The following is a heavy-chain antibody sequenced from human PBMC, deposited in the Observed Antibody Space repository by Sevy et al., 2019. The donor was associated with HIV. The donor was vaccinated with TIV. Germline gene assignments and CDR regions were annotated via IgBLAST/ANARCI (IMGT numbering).Heavy chain of an antibody. D-gene: IGHD3-3*01. Sequence: GGSLRLSCAASGFTFSSYGMHWVRQAPGKGLEWVAVISYNGSNKYYADSVNGRFTISRDNSKNTLYLQMNSLGAEDTAVYYCTKEDRHYDFWRGWTHWGQETLVIVTS. V-gene: IGHV3-30*18. CDR3: TKEDRHYDFWRGWTH. CDR2: ISYNGSNK. CDR1: GFTFSSYG. J-gene: IGHJ4*02.